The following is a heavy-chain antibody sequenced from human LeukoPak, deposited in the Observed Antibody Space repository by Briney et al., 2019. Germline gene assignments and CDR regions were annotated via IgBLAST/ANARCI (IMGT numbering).Heavy chain of an antibody. J-gene: IGHJ5*02. V-gene: IGHV3-7*01. D-gene: IGHD1-26*01. Sequence: QSGGSLRLSCGASGFTFSSYWMSWVRQAPGGGLEWVANIKQDGSEKYYVDSVKGRFTISRDNAKNSLYLQMNSLRAEDTAVYYCARNSGTNPWGQGTLVTVSS. CDR1: GFTFSSYW. CDR3: ARNSGTNP. CDR2: IKQDGSEK.